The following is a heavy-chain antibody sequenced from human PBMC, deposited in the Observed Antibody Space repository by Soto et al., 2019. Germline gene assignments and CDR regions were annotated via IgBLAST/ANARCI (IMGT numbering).Heavy chain of an antibody. CDR3: AREILYSSSWYRVDNWFDP. J-gene: IGHJ5*02. Sequence: SETLSLTCSVSGGSISSGGYYWSWIRQHPGKGLEWIGYIYYSGSTYYNPSLKSRVTISVDTSKNQFSLKLSSVTAADTAVYYCAREILYSSSWYRVDNWFDPWGQGTLVTVSS. CDR2: IYYSGST. V-gene: IGHV4-31*03. D-gene: IGHD6-13*01. CDR1: GGSISSGGYY.